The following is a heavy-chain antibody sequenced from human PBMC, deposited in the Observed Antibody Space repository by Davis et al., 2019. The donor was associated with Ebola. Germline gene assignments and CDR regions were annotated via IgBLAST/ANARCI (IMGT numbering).Heavy chain of an antibody. Sequence: HSQTLSLTCDISGDSVPSNSGAWHWIRQSPSRGLEWLGRTYYSSKWYKDYAVSVKSRITINPDTSKNQFSLHLNSVTPEDTALYFCARGWLRRGLDAWGEGTAVTVSS. V-gene: IGHV6-1*01. CDR2: TYYSSKWYK. D-gene: IGHD3-10*01. J-gene: IGHJ6*04. CDR3: ARGWLRRGLDA. CDR1: GDSVPSNSGA.